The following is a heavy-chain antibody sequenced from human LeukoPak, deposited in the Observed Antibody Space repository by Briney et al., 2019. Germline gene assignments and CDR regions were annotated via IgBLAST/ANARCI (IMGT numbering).Heavy chain of an antibody. J-gene: IGHJ4*02. CDR2: ISGSGGST. V-gene: IGHV3-23*01. CDR3: AKGRYSGSYSGLYYFDY. Sequence: GGSLRLSCAASGFTFSSYAMSWVRQAPGKGLEWVSAISGSGGSTYYADSVKGRFTISRDNSKNTLYLQMNSLRAEDTAVYYCAKGRYSGSYSGLYYFDYWGQGTLVTASS. CDR1: GFTFSSYA. D-gene: IGHD1-26*01.